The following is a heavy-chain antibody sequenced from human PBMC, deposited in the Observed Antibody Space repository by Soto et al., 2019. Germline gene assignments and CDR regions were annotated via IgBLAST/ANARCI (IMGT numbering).Heavy chain of an antibody. CDR2: IYYSGST. CDR1: GGSISSSSYY. CDR3: ARLGDIVVVPAARKTNSGYDYDSSY. V-gene: IGHV4-39*01. J-gene: IGHJ4*02. Sequence: SETLSLTCTVSGGSISSSSYYWGWIRQPPGKGLEWIGSIYYSGSTYYNPSLKSRVTLSVDTSKNQFSLKLSSVTAADTAVYYCARLGDIVVVPAARKTNSGYDYDSSYWGQGTLVTVSS. D-gene: IGHD2-2*01.